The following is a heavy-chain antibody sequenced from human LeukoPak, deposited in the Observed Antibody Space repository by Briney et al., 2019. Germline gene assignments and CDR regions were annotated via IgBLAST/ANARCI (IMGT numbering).Heavy chain of an antibody. CDR2: ISGSGGST. CDR3: APRGYSYGYFDY. J-gene: IGHJ4*02. V-gene: IGHV3-23*01. D-gene: IGHD5-18*01. CDR1: GFTFSNYA. Sequence: GRSLRLSCAASGFTFSNYAMHWVRQAPGKGLEWVSAISGSGGSTYYADSVKGRFTISRDNSKNTLYLQMNSLRAEDTAVYYCAPRGYSYGYFDYWGQGTLVTVSS.